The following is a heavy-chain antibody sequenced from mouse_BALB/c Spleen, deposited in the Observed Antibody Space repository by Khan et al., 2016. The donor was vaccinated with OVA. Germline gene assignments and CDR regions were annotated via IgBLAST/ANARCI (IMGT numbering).Heavy chain of an antibody. D-gene: IGHD2-1*01. Sequence: QIQLVQSGPELKKPGETVKISCKASGYTFSNYGMNWVKQAPGKGLKWMGWINTYTGEPTYADDFKGRFAFSLEATASTAYLQINNLKHEDAATYFCARWNDNYWFAYWGQGTLVTVSA. CDR1: GYTFSNYG. J-gene: IGHJ3*01. CDR2: INTYTGEP. V-gene: IGHV9-3-1*01. CDR3: ARWNDNYWFAY.